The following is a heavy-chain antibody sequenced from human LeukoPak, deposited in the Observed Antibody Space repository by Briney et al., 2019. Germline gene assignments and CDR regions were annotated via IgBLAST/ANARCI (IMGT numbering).Heavy chain of an antibody. V-gene: IGHV3-23*01. CDR1: GFTFSSYA. CDR3: ARPDNYGYYFEY. D-gene: IGHD5-18*01. CDR2: ISGSGGRT. J-gene: IGHJ4*02. Sequence: GGSLRLSCAASGFTFSSYAMSWVRQAPGKGLEWVSAISGSGGRTYYVDSVKGRFTISRDNSKNIVYLQMNSLRAEDTAVYYCARPDNYGYYFEYWGQGTLVTVSS.